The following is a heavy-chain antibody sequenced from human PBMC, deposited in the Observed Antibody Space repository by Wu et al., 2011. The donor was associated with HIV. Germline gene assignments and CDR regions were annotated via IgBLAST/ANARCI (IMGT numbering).Heavy chain of an antibody. J-gene: IGHJ3*02. D-gene: IGHD3-22*01. CDR1: GYTFTGYY. V-gene: IGHV1-2*02. Sequence: QVQVVQSGAEMKKPGASVKVSCKASGYTFTGYYMHWVRQAPGQGLEWMGWINPNSGGTNYAQKFQGRVTMTRDTSISTAYMELSRLRSDDTAVYYCARDLRRGYYDSSGNIDAFDIWGQGTMVTVSS. CDR2: INPNSGGT. CDR3: ARDLRRGYYDSSGNIDAFDI.